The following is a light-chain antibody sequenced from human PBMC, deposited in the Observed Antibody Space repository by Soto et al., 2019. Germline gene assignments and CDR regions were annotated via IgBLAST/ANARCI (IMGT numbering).Light chain of an antibody. CDR3: QQYSSSRT. CDR2: GAS. V-gene: IGKV3-20*01. CDR1: QSVSTTY. J-gene: IGKJ1*01. Sequence: EIVLTQSPGTLSLSPGERATLSCRASQSVSTTYLAWYQPKPGQAPRLLVYGASSRATGIPDRFSVSGSGTDFTLTTSRLEPEDFAVYYCQQYSSSRTFGQGTKGDNK.